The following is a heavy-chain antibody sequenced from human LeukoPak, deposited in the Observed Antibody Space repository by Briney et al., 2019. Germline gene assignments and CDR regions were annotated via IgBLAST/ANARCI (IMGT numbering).Heavy chain of an antibody. CDR1: GYTFTSYD. CDR2: MNPNSGNT. D-gene: IGHD1-1*01. CDR3: ARGLRGNWNDPMDYYYYMDV. V-gene: IGHV1-8*01. J-gene: IGHJ6*03. Sequence: ASVKVSCKASGYTFTSYDINWVRQATGQGLEWMGWMNPNSGNTGYAQKFQGRVTMTRNTSISTAYMELSSLRSEDTAVYYCARGLRGNWNDPMDYYYYMDVWAKGTTVTVSS.